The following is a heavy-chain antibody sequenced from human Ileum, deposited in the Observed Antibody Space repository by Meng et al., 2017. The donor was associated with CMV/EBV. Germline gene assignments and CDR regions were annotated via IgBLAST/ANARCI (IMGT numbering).Heavy chain of an antibody. J-gene: IGHJ4*02. CDR2: IRSDSGYI. CDR3: ASRPGYGSSCYCPAG. CDR1: GFTFSSYS. D-gene: IGHD2-2*01. V-gene: IGHV3-21*01. Sequence: GESLKISCAASGFTFSSYSMNWVRHAPGKGLEWVSSIRSDSGYIYYADSVKGRFTISRDNAKNTLYLQMNSLRAEDTAVYYCASRPGYGSSCYCPAGWGQGTLVTVSS.